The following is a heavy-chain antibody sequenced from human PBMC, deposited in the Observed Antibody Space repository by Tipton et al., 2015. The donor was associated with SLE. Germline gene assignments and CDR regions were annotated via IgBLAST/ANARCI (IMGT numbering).Heavy chain of an antibody. Sequence: TLSLTCAVSGGSISSGGYSWSWIRQPPGKGLEWIGEINHSGSTNYNPSLKSRVTISVDTSKNQFSLKLSSVTAADTAVYYCASRRDGRGTWFDPWGQGTLVTVSS. CDR2: INHSGST. CDR1: GGSISSGGYS. J-gene: IGHJ5*02. CDR3: ASRRDGRGTWFDP. D-gene: IGHD3-10*01. V-gene: IGHV4-30-2*01.